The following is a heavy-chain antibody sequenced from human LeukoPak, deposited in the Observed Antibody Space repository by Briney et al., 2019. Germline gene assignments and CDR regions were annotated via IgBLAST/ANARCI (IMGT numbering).Heavy chain of an antibody. CDR2: IEQDGSEK. CDR1: GFTFSSYW. D-gene: IGHD2-21*02. Sequence: GGSLRLSCAASGFTFSSYWMSWVRQAPGKGLEWVANIEQDGSEKYYVDSVKGRFTISRDNAKNSLYLQMNSLRAEDTAVYYCARDRIVVVTAVKNDAFDIWGQGTMVTVSS. J-gene: IGHJ3*02. V-gene: IGHV3-7*01. CDR3: ARDRIVVVTAVKNDAFDI.